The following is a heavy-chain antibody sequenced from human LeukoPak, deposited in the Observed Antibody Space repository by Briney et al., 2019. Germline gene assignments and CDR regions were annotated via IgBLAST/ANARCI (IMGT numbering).Heavy chain of an antibody. V-gene: IGHV4-59*01. J-gene: IGHJ2*01. D-gene: IGHD2-2*01. Sequence: SETLSLICTVSGGSISSYYWSWIRQPPGKGLEWIGYIYYSGSTNYNPSLKSRVTISVDTSKNQFSLKLSSVTAADTAVYYCARDRAAHCSSTSCYVWYFDLWGRGTLVTVSS. CDR2: IYYSGST. CDR1: GGSISSYY. CDR3: ARDRAAHCSSTSCYVWYFDL.